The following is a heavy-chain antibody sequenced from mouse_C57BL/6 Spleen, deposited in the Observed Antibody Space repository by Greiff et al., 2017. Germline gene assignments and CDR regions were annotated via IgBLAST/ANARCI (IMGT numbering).Heavy chain of an antibody. D-gene: IGHD2-2*01. Sequence: EVKLVESGGGLVKPGGSLKLSCAASGFTFSDYGMHWVRQAPEKGLEWVAYISSGSSTIYYADTVKGRFTISRDNAENTLFLQMTSLRSEDKAIYCCARPGGYPWFAYWGQGTLVTVSA. V-gene: IGHV5-17*01. CDR2: ISSGSSTI. CDR3: ARPGGYPWFAY. CDR1: GFTFSDYG. J-gene: IGHJ3*01.